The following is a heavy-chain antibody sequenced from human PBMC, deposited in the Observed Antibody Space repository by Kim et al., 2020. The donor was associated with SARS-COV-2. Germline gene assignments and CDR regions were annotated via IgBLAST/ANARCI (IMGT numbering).Heavy chain of an antibody. CDR2: ISSSSSYT. CDR1: GFTFSDYY. Sequence: GGSLRLSCAASGFTFSDYYMSWIRQAPGKGLEWVSYISSSSSYTNYADSVKGRFTISRDNAKNSLYLQMNSLRAEDTAVYYCARVGYDYVWGRYRDYYYYYGMDVWGQGTTVPVSS. D-gene: IGHD3-16*02. V-gene: IGHV3-11*05. J-gene: IGHJ6*02. CDR3: ARVGYDYVWGRYRDYYYYYGMDV.